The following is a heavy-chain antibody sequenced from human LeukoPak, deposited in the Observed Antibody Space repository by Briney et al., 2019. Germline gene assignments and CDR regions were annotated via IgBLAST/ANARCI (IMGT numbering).Heavy chain of an antibody. J-gene: IGHJ3*02. CDR1: GFTFSSYG. CDR3: AAPPGYAFDI. Sequence: GGSRRLSCAASGFTFSSYGMHWVRQAPGKGLEWVAFIRYDGSNKYYADSVKGRFTISRDNSKNTLYLQMNSLRAEDTAVYYCAAPPGYAFDIWGQGTMVTVSS. V-gene: IGHV3-30*02. CDR2: IRYDGSNK.